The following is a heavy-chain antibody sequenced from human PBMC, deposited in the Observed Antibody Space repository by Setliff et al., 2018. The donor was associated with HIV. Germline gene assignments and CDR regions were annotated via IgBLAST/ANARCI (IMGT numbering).Heavy chain of an antibody. Sequence: QTGGSLRLSCAASGLTLSNPAMTWVRQKPGRGLEWVSLIQSGGIIYYADSVKGRFTISRDNSNNTLSLQMSSLRAEDTALYYCAKLDYYDYSGSWARKVAIDFWGRGTMGTVS. CDR3: AKLDYYDYSGSWARKVAIDF. V-gene: IGHV3-23*01. J-gene: IGHJ3*01. CDR2: IQSGGII. CDR1: GLTLSNPA. D-gene: IGHD3-22*01.